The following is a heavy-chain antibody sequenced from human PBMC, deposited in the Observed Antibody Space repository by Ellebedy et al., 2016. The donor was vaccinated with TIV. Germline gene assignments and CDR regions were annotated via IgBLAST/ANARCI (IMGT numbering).Heavy chain of an antibody. CDR3: ARRISGTYGDDAFDI. D-gene: IGHD1-20*01. V-gene: IGHV3-53*01. Sequence: ESLKISCAAPGFTVSYTYMNWVRQAPGKGLEWVSVIHTGGDTYYADSVKGRFTISRDSSKNTVFLQMNSLRAEDTAMYYCARRISGTYGDDAFDIWGQGTMVTVSS. CDR2: IHTGGDT. CDR1: GFTVSYTY. J-gene: IGHJ3*02.